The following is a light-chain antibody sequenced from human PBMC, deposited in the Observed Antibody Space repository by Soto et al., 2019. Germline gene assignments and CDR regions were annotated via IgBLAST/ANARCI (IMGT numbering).Light chain of an antibody. V-gene: IGKV1-9*01. J-gene: IGKJ2*01. Sequence: DLQLTQSPSFLCAAVGDRVTITCRASQAISSYLAWYQHNPGKAPKLLIYAASTLQNGVPSSFSGSGSGTEFTLTISSLQPDDFATYYCQHLNDYRYTFGQGTKVEIK. CDR2: AAS. CDR1: QAISSY. CDR3: QHLNDYRYT.